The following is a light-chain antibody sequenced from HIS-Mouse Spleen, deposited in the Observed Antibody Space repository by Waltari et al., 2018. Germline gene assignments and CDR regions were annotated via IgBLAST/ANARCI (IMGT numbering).Light chain of an antibody. CDR2: WAS. J-gene: IGKJ4*01. CDR3: QQYYSTPPLT. CDR1: QSVLYSSNNKNY. Sequence: DIVMTQSPDPQAVTLGETAPITCKSSQSVLYSSNNKNYLAWYQQKPGQPPKLLIYWASTRESGVPDRISGSGSGTDFTLTISSLQAEDVAVYFCQQYYSTPPLTFGGGTKVEIK. V-gene: IGKV4-1*01.